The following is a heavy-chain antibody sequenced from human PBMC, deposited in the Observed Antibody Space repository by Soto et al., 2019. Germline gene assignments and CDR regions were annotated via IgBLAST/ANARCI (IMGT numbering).Heavy chain of an antibody. CDR3: ARDLGDTVTVSDYYYYGMDV. Sequence: GGSLRLSCAASGFTFSSYGMHWVRQAPGKGLEWVAVIWYDGSNKYYADSVKGRFTISRDNSKNTLYLQMNSLRAEDTAVYYCARDLGDTVTVSDYYYYGMDVWGQGTTVTVSS. CDR1: GFTFSSYG. J-gene: IGHJ6*02. V-gene: IGHV3-33*01. D-gene: IGHD4-4*01. CDR2: IWYDGSNK.